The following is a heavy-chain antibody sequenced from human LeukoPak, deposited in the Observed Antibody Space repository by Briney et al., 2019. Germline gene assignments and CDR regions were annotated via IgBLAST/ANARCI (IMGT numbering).Heavy chain of an antibody. CDR1: GYSFTSYW. J-gene: IGHJ4*02. CDR2: IYPGDSDT. V-gene: IGHV5-51*01. D-gene: IGHD4-17*01. CDR3: ARHESSWATVQPEDY. Sequence: GESLKISCKGSGYSFTSYWIGWVRQMPGKGLEWMGIIYPGDSDTRYSPSFQGQVTISADKSISTAYLQWSSLKASDTAMYYCARHESSWATVQPEDYWGQGTLVTVSS.